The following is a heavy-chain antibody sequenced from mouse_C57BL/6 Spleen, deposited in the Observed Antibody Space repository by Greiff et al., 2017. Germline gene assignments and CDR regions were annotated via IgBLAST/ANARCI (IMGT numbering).Heavy chain of an antibody. CDR2: IYPGDGDT. V-gene: IGHV1-82*01. CDR1: GYAFSSSW. CDR3: ARPYYYGSSYDAMDY. D-gene: IGHD1-1*01. Sequence: VQRVESGPELVKPGASVKISCKASGYAFSSSWMNWVKQRPGKGLEWIGRIYPGDGDTNYNGKFKGKATLTADKSSSTAYMQLSSLTSEDSAVYFCARPYYYGSSYDAMDYWGQGTSVTVSS. J-gene: IGHJ4*01.